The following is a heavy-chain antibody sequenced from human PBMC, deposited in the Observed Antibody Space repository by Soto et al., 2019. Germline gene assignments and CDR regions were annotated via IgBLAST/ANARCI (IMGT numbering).Heavy chain of an antibody. J-gene: IGHJ4*02. CDR2: IRSKAYGGTT. CDR1: GFTFGDYA. V-gene: IGHV3-49*03. Sequence: GGSLRLSCTASGFTFGDYAMSWFRQAPGKGLEWVGFIRSKAYGGTTEYAASVKGRFTISRDDSKSIAYLQMNSLKTEDTVVYYCTSVYYYDSSGYSQLLDYWGQGT. D-gene: IGHD3-22*01. CDR3: TSVYYYDSSGYSQLLDY.